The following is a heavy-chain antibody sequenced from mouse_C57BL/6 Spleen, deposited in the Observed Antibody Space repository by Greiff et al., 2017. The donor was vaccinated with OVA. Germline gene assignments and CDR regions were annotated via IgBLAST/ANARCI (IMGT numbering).Heavy chain of an antibody. CDR2: IYPRDGST. V-gene: IGHV1-85*01. J-gene: IGHJ3*01. D-gene: IGHD1-1*01. CDR1: GYTFTSYD. CDR3: ARSGGNYGNPFAY. Sequence: VMLVESGPELVKPGASVKLSCKASGYTFTSYDINWVKQRPGQGLEWIGWIYPRDGSTKYNEKFKGKATLTVDTSSSTAYMELHSLTSEDSAVYFCARSGGNYGNPFAYWGQGTLVTVSA.